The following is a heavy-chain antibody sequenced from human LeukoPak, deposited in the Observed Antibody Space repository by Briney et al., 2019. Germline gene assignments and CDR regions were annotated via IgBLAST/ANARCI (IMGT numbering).Heavy chain of an antibody. CDR1: GYTFTSYG. Sequence: GASVKVSCKASGYTFTSYGISWVRQAPGQGLEWMGWISAYNGNTNYAQKLQGRVTMTTDTSTSTAYMELRSLRSDDTAVYYYARDHSGIAAAGNSQHWGQGTLVTVSS. CDR2: ISAYNGNT. D-gene: IGHD6-13*01. CDR3: ARDHSGIAAAGNSQH. J-gene: IGHJ1*01. V-gene: IGHV1-18*01.